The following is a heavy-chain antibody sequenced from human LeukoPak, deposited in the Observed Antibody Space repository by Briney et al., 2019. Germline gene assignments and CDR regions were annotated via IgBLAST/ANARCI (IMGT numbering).Heavy chain of an antibody. CDR2: INAGNGNT. CDR1: GYTFTSYA. V-gene: IGHV1-3*01. CDR3: ARDRSYYEILTGDKHFDY. Sequence: ASVKVSCKASGYTFTSYAMHWVRQAPGQRLEWMGWINAGNGNTKYSQKFQGRVTITRDTSASTAYMELSSLRSEDTAVHYCARDRSYYEILTGDKHFDYWGQGTLVTVSS. J-gene: IGHJ4*02. D-gene: IGHD3-9*01.